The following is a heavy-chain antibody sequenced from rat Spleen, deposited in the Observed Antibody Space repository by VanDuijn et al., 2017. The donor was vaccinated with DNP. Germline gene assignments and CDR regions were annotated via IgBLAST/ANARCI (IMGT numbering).Heavy chain of an antibody. CDR1: GFTFSDFG. CDR3: ATGWVFDY. Sequence: EVQLVESGGGPVQPGRSLKLSCVASGFTFSDFGMAWVRQTPTTGLEWVASISTGGNYTYYRDSVKGRFTISRDNAKNTQYLQMDSLRSEDTATYYCATGWVFDYWGQGVMVTVSS. D-gene: IGHD1-11*01. J-gene: IGHJ2*01. CDR2: ISTGGNYT. V-gene: IGHV5S14*01.